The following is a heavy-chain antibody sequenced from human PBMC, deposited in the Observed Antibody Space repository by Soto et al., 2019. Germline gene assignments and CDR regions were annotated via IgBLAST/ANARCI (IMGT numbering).Heavy chain of an antibody. Sequence: PSETLSLTCTVSGGSISSSSYYWGWIRQPPGKGLEWIGSIYYSGSTYYNPSLKSRVTISVDTSKNQFSLKLSSVTAADTAVYYCARRRGYYYGMDGWGQGTTVTVSS. CDR1: GGSISSSSYY. CDR2: IYYSGST. J-gene: IGHJ6*02. CDR3: ARRRGYYYGMDG. V-gene: IGHV4-39*01.